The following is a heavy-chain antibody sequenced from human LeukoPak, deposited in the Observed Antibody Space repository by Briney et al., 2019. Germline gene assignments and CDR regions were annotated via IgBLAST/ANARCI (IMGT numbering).Heavy chain of an antibody. CDR2: ISWNSGSI. CDR3: AKDPYSSGWYAYFDY. J-gene: IGHJ4*02. Sequence: PGGSLRLSCAASGFTFDDYAMHWVRQAPGKGLEWVSGISWNSGSIGYADSVKGRFTISRDNAKNSLYLQMNSLRAENTALYYCAKDPYSSGWYAYFDYWGQGTLVTVSS. V-gene: IGHV3-9*01. CDR1: GFTFDDYA. D-gene: IGHD6-19*01.